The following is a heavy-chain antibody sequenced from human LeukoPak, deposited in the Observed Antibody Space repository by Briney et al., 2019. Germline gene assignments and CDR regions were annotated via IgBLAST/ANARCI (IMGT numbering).Heavy chain of an antibody. CDR2: ISGSGGSS. J-gene: IGHJ5*02. CDR3: ATGEVAAAATPWLAR. Sequence: GGSLRLSCTASGFTFNTYAMSWVRQAPGKGLEWVSTISGSGGSSYYADSVKGRFTISRDNSKNTQYLQMNSLRDEDTAVYYCATGEVAAAATPWLARWGEAALVTVSS. V-gene: IGHV3-23*01. CDR1: GFTFNTYA. D-gene: IGHD2-15*01.